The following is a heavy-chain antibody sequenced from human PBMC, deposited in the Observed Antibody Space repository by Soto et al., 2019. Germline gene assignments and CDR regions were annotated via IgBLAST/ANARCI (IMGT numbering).Heavy chain of an antibody. V-gene: IGHV3-23*01. D-gene: IGHD2-2*01. CDR3: AKYGCSSTSCPRGDY. J-gene: IGHJ4*02. CDR2: IVGSGGST. CDR1: GFNFSSYA. Sequence: EVQLLETGGGLVQPGGSLRLSGAASGFNFSSYAMSWVRLAPGEGLEWVSAIVGSGGSTYYADSVKGRFTISRDNSKNTLYLQMNSLRAEDTAVYYCAKYGCSSTSCPRGDYWGQGTLVTVSS.